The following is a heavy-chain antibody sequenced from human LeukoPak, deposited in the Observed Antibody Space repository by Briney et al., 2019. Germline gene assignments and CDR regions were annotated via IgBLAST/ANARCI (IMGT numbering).Heavy chain of an antibody. V-gene: IGHV1-2*02. D-gene: IGHD6-19*01. J-gene: IGHJ6*02. Sequence: GASVKVSCKASGYTFTGYYMHWVRQAPGQGLEWMGWINPNSGGTNYAQKFQGRVTMTRDTSISTACMELSRLRSDDTAVYYCARVVAVAGNGRVWDYYYYGMDVWGQGTTVTVSS. CDR1: GYTFTGYY. CDR3: ARVVAVAGNGRVWDYYYYGMDV. CDR2: INPNSGGT.